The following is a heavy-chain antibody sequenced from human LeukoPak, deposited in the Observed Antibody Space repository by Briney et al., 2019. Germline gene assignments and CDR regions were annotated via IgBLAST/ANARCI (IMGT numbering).Heavy chain of an antibody. V-gene: IGHV5-51*01. CDR2: IYPGDSDT. D-gene: IGHD3-10*01. J-gene: IGHJ3*02. CDR1: GYSFPSHW. Sequence: GESLKISCKGSGYSFPSHWIGWVRQMPGKGLEWMGIIYPGDSDTRYSPSFQGQVTISAEKSTSTAYLQWNSLKASDTAIYYCAREGVINTFDIWGQGTVVTVSS. CDR3: AREGVINTFDI.